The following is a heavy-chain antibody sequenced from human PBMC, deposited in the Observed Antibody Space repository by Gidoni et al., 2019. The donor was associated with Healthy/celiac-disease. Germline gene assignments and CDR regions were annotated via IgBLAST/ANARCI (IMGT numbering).Heavy chain of an antibody. V-gene: IGHV5-10-1*01. J-gene: IGHJ4*02. Sequence: PSFQGHVTISADKSISTAYLQWSSLKASDTAMYYCARQMDYGSGSYVDYWGQGTLVTVSS. D-gene: IGHD3-10*01. CDR3: ARQMDYGSGSYVDY.